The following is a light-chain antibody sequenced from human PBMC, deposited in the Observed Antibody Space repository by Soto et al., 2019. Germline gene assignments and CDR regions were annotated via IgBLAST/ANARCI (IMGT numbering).Light chain of an antibody. CDR2: DVS. CDR3: SSYTSSSTLLVV. Sequence: QSALTQPASVSGSPGQSITISCTGTSSDVGGYNYVSWYQQHPDKAPKLMIYDVSNRPSGVSNRFSGSKSGNTASLTISGLQAEDEADYYCSSYTSSSTLLVVFGGGTKVTVL. CDR1: SSDVGGYNY. J-gene: IGLJ2*01. V-gene: IGLV2-14*01.